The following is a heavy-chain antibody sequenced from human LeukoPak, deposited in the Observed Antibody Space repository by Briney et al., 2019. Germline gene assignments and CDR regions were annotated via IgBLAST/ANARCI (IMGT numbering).Heavy chain of an antibody. V-gene: IGHV4-59*01. Sequence: SETLSLTCAVYGGSFSSYYWSWIRQPPGKGLEWIGYIYYSGSTNYNPSLKSRVTISVDTSKSQFSLKLSSVTAADTAVYYCARVKTYDSSGYYPFYYYYYMDVWGKGTTVTISS. CDR3: ARVKTYDSSGYYPFYYYYYMDV. CDR1: GGSFSSYY. J-gene: IGHJ6*03. D-gene: IGHD3-22*01. CDR2: IYYSGST.